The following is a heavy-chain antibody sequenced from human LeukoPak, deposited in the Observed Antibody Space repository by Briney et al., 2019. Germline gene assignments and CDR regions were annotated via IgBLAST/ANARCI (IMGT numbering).Heavy chain of an antibody. CDR1: GFTLSSYW. V-gene: IGHV3-74*01. CDR2: IHSDGSST. CDR3: ARGGSTWLDY. J-gene: IGHJ4*02. Sequence: PGGSLRLSCAASGFTLSSYWMHRVRQAPGKGLVWVSRIHSDGSSTNYADSVKGRFTISRDNAKNTLYLQMNSLRGEDTAVYYCARGGSTWLDYWGQGTLVTVSS. D-gene: IGHD5/OR15-5a*01.